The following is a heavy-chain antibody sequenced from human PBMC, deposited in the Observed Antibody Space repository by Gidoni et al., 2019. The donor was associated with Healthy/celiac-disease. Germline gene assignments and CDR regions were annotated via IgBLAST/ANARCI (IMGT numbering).Heavy chain of an antibody. V-gene: IGHV3-48*03. J-gene: IGHJ3*02. CDR2: ISSSGSTI. CDR3: ARDIPGPRPGPFPDAFDI. Sequence: EVQLVESGGGLVQPGGSLRLSCAASGFTFSSSEMNWVRQAPGKGLEWVSYISSSGSTIYYADSVKGRFTISRDNAKNSLYLQMNSLRAEDTAVYYCARDIPGPRPGPFPDAFDIWGQGTMVTVSS. D-gene: IGHD1-20*01. CDR1: GFTFSSSE.